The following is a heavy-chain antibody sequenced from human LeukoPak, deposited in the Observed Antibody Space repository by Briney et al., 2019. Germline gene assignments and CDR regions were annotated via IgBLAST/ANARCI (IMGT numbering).Heavy chain of an antibody. CDR3: ARDLRIGEGGYFDY. Sequence: GGSLRLSCAASGLTVSSNYMSWVRQAPGKGLEWVSVIYSGGSTYYADSVKGRFTISRHNSKNTLYLQMNSLRAEDTAVYYCARDLRIGEGGYFDYWGQGTLVTVSS. CDR1: GLTVSSNY. V-gene: IGHV3-53*04. D-gene: IGHD3-16*01. J-gene: IGHJ4*02. CDR2: IYSGGST.